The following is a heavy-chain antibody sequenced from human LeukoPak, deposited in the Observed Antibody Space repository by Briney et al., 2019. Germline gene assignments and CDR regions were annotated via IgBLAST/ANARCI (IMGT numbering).Heavy chain of an antibody. Sequence: SETPSLTCTVSGGSLSRGGYYRSWLRQPPGTGLDWIGYIYHSGGTYYNPSLKSRVTISVDRSKNQFSLKLSSVTAADTAVYYCARCPPYDFWSGSWFDPWGQGTLVTVSS. J-gene: IGHJ5*02. D-gene: IGHD3-3*01. V-gene: IGHV4-30-2*01. CDR2: IYHSGGT. CDR3: ARCPPYDFWSGSWFDP. CDR1: GGSLSRGGYY.